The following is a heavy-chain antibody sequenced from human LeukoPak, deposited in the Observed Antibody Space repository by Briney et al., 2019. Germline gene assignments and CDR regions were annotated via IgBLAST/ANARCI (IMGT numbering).Heavy chain of an antibody. J-gene: IGHJ3*02. Sequence: PGGSLRLSCAASGFTFSSYAMSWVRQAPGKGLEWVSAISGSGGSTYYADSVKGRFTISRDNSKNTLYLQMNSLRAEDAAVYYCAKDQAPIWFGELWFSAFDIWGQGTMVTVSS. CDR1: GFTFSSYA. CDR2: ISGSGGST. V-gene: IGHV3-23*01. D-gene: IGHD3-10*01. CDR3: AKDQAPIWFGELWFSAFDI.